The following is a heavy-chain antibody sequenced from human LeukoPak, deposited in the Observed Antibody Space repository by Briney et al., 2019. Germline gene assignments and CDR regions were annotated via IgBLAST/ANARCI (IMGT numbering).Heavy chain of an antibody. J-gene: IGHJ5*02. CDR1: GFTFSSYG. CDR2: ISYDGSNK. V-gene: IGHV3-30*18. CDR3: AKQGFGESLFDP. D-gene: IGHD3-10*01. Sequence: GRSLRLSCAASGFTFSSYGMHWVRQAPGKGLEWVAVISYDGSNKYYADSVKGRFTISRDNSKNTPYLQMNSLRAEDTAVYYCAKQGFGESLFDPWGQGTLVTVSS.